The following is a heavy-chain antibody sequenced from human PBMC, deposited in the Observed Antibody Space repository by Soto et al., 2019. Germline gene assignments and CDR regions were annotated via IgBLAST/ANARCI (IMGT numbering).Heavy chain of an antibody. CDR2: IIPIFGTA. D-gene: IGHD6-6*01. CDR3: ASPIPRRNSLDSSAPKYYFDY. Sequence: ASVKVSCKASGGTFSSYAISWVRQAPGQGLEWMGGIIPIFGTANYAQKFQGRVTITADESTSTAYTELSSLRSEDTAVYYCASPIPRRNSLDSSAPKYYFDYWGQGTLVTVSS. J-gene: IGHJ4*02. CDR1: GGTFSSYA. V-gene: IGHV1-69*13.